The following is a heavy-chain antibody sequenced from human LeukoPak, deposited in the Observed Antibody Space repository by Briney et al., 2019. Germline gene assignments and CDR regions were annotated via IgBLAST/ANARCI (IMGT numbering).Heavy chain of an antibody. CDR3: AKDGRTIFGVVISNFDY. J-gene: IGHJ4*02. D-gene: IGHD3-3*01. CDR1: GFAFSSYA. CDR2: ISGSGGST. Sequence: PGGSLRLSCAASGFAFSSYAMSWVRQAPGKGLEWVSAISGSGGSTYYAGSVKGRFTISRDNSKNTLYLQMNSLRAEDTAVYYCAKDGRTIFGVVISNFDYWGQGTLVTVSS. V-gene: IGHV3-23*01.